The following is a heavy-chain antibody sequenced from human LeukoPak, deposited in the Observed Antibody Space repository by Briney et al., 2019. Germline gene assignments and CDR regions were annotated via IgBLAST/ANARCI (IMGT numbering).Heavy chain of an antibody. V-gene: IGHV4-39*01. D-gene: IGHD3-16*01. Sequence: SETLSLTCTVSGGSISSSIYYWGWIRHPPGKGLEWIRSIYYSGSTYYNPSLKSRVTISVDTSKNQFSLKLSSVTAADTAVYYCARRSFDGDFDYWGQGTLVTVSS. CDR2: IYYSGST. CDR1: GGSISSSIYY. CDR3: ARRSFDGDFDY. J-gene: IGHJ4*02.